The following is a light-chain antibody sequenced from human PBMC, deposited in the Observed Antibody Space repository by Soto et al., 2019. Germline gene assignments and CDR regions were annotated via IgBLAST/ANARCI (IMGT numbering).Light chain of an antibody. J-gene: IGLJ1*01. CDR3: ISYTGSSTSYV. V-gene: IGLV2-14*01. CDR2: EVS. CDR1: TSDVGAYNY. Sequence: QSVLTQPASVSGSPGQSITISCAGTTSDVGAYNYVSWYQQHPGKAPRLIIYEVSNRPSGVSSRFSGSKSGNTASLTISGLQAEDEADYYCISYTGSSTSYVFGSGTKVTVL.